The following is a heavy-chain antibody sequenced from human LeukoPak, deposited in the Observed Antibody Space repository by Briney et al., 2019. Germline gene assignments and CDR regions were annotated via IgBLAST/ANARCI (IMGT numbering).Heavy chain of an antibody. D-gene: IGHD3-22*01. CDR3: ARQTFPNDSSGYYLDY. V-gene: IGHV4-39*01. CDR2: IYYSGST. J-gene: IGHJ4*02. Sequence: PSETLSLTCTVSVGSISSSSYYWGWIRQPPGKGLEWIGSIYYSGSTYYNPSLKSRVTISVDTSKNQFSLKLSSVTAADTAVYYCARQTFPNDSSGYYLDYWGQGTLVTVSS. CDR1: VGSISSSSYY.